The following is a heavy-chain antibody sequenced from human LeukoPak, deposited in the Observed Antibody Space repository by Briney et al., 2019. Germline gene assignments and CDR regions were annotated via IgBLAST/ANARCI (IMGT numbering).Heavy chain of an antibody. CDR1: GGSISSYY. V-gene: IGHV4-59*12. Sequence: SETLSLTCTVSGGSISSYYWSWIRQPPGKGLEWIGYIYYSGSTNYNPSLKSRVTISVDTSKNQFSLKLSSVTAADTAVYYCARDRAVGATTPWFDPWGQGTLVTVSS. J-gene: IGHJ5*02. CDR2: IYYSGST. CDR3: ARDRAVGATTPWFDP. D-gene: IGHD1-26*01.